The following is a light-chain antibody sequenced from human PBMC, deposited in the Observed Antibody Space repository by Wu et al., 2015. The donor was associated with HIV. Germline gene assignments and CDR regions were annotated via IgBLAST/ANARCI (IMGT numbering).Light chain of an antibody. Sequence: EIVLEQSPATLSLSPGERATLSCRASQSVNSYLAWYQQKPGQAPRLLIYDIYNRAAGIPPRFSGSGSGTDFTLTISSLEPEDFAVYYCQHRSSSPGVSFGPGTRVDVK. CDR3: QHRSSSPGVS. J-gene: IGKJ3*01. CDR2: DIY. V-gene: IGKV3-11*01. CDR1: QSVNSY.